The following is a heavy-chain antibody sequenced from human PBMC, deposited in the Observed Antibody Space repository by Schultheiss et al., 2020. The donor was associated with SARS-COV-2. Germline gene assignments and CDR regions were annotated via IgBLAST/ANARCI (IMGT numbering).Heavy chain of an antibody. J-gene: IGHJ5*02. CDR3: ARGGPPSMVRGVITFNWFDP. V-gene: IGHV1-2*04. D-gene: IGHD3-10*01. CDR1: GYTFTGYY. CDR2: INPNSGGT. Sequence: ASVKVSCKASGYTFTGYYMHWVRQAPGQGLEWMGWINPNSGGTNYAQKFQGWVTMTRDTSISTAYMELRSLRSDDTAVYYCARGGPPSMVRGVITFNWFDPWGQGTLVTVSS.